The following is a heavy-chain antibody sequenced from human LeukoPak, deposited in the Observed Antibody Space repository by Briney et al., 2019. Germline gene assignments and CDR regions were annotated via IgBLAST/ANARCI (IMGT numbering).Heavy chain of an antibody. V-gene: IGHV1-8*01. Sequence: GASVKVSCKASGYTFTSYDINWVRQATGQGLEWMGWMNPNSGNTGYAQKFQGRVTMTRNTSISTAYMELSSLRSEDTAVYYCARVTTLDNWFDPWGQGTLVTVSS. D-gene: IGHD4-11*01. CDR2: MNPNSGNT. CDR3: ARVTTLDNWFDP. CDR1: GYTFTSYD. J-gene: IGHJ5*02.